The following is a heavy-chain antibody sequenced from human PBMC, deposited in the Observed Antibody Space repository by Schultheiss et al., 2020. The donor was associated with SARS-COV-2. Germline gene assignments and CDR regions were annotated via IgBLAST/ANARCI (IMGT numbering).Heavy chain of an antibody. CDR3: ARERGRYSWFDP. CDR2: LYSGGST. V-gene: IGHV3-53*01. Sequence: GGSLRLSCAASGFTFSSYRMNWVRQAPGKGLEWVSVLYSGGSTYYADSVKGRFTISRDNSKNTLYLQMNSLRVEDTAVYYCARERGRYSWFDPWGQGTLVTVSS. J-gene: IGHJ5*02. CDR1: GFTFSSYR. D-gene: IGHD1-26*01.